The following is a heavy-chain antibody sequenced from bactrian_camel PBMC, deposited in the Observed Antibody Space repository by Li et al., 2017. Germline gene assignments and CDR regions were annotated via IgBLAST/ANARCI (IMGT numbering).Heavy chain of an antibody. CDR3: AANPFFSTVKAATVIHYNY. J-gene: IGHJ4*01. Sequence: VQLVESGGGSVQAGGSLRLSCTGSGFIFDDADMGWYRQAPGNECEMVSTISSDGRTYYADSVKGRFTTSRDNAKNTLYLQMNDLKPEDAAMYYCAANPFFSTVKAATVIHYNYRGQGTQVTVS. V-gene: IGHV3S55*01. D-gene: IGHD6*01. CDR2: ISSDGRT. CDR1: GFIFDDAD.